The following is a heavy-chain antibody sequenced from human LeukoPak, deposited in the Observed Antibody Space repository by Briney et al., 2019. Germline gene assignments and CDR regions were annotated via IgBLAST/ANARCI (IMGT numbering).Heavy chain of an antibody. D-gene: IGHD6-13*01. J-gene: IGHJ4*02. Sequence: ASVNVSCKASGYIFTSYDINWVRQATGQGLEWMGWMNRNSGNTGYAQKFQGRITMTRNTSINTYYMELSSLTSEDTAVYYCARGVSLSPATGHYYFDYWGQGTLLTVSS. V-gene: IGHV1-8*01. CDR2: MNRNSGNT. CDR1: GYIFTSYD. CDR3: ARGVSLSPATGHYYFDY.